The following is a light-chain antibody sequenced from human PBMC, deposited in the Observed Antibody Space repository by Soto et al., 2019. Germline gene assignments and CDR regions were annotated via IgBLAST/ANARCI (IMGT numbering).Light chain of an antibody. CDR1: QSVNSN. CDR2: GAS. Sequence: EIVMTQSPATLSVSPGERATLSCRASQSVNSNLAWYQQKPGQAPRLLIYGASTRATGIPARFSGSGSGTEFTLTISSLQSEDFAVYYCQQYNNWPPRATFGGGTKVEIK. J-gene: IGKJ4*01. V-gene: IGKV3D-15*01. CDR3: QQYNNWPPRAT.